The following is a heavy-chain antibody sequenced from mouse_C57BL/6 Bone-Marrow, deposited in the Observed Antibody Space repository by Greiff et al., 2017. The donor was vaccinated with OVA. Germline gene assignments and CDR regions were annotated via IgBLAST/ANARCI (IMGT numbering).Heavy chain of an antibody. CDR2: IRNKANGYTT. CDR1: GFTFTDYY. D-gene: IGHD2-5*01. CDR3: ARSSYYSNYVWFAY. Sequence: EVKLVESGGGLVQPGGSLSLSCAASGFTFTDYYMSWVRQPPGKALEWLGFIRNKANGYTTEYSASVKGRFTISRDNSQSILYLQMNALRAEDSATYYCARSSYYSNYVWFAYWGQGTLVTVSA. J-gene: IGHJ3*01. V-gene: IGHV7-3*01.